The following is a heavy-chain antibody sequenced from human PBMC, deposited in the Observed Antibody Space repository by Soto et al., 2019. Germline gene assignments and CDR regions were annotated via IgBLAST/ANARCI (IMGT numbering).Heavy chain of an antibody. J-gene: IGHJ6*03. D-gene: IGHD6-6*01. V-gene: IGHV3-13*01. Sequence: GGSLRLSCAASGFTFSSYDMHWVRQATGKGLEWVSAIGTAGDTYYPGSVKGRFTISRENAKNSLYLQMNSLRAGDTAVYYCARADSSSGRITTYYMDVWGKGTTVTVSS. CDR2: IGTAGDT. CDR1: GFTFSSYD. CDR3: ARADSSSGRITTYYMDV.